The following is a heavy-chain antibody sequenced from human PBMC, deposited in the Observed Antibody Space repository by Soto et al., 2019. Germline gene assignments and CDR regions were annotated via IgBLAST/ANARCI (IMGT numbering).Heavy chain of an antibody. Sequence: GGSLRLSCAASGFTFSSYAMHWVRQAPGKGLEWVAVISYDGSNKYYADSVKGLFTISRDNSKNTLYLQMNSLRAEETAVYYCARDADEYSSSSDGYYYGMDVWGQGTTVTVSS. J-gene: IGHJ6*02. CDR3: ARDADEYSSSSDGYYYGMDV. D-gene: IGHD6-6*01. CDR1: GFTFSSYA. CDR2: ISYDGSNK. V-gene: IGHV3-30-3*01.